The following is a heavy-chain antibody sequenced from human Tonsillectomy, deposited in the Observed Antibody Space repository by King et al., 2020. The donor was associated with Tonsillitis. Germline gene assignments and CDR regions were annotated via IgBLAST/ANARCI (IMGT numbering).Heavy chain of an antibody. CDR3: AREGDDYVWGSYCWVG. J-gene: IGHJ4*02. D-gene: IGHD3-16*02. CDR1: GFTFSSYS. V-gene: IGHV3-48*01. Sequence: VQLVESGGGLVQPGGSLRLSCAASGFTFSSYSMNWVRQAPGKGLEWVSYISSSSSTIYYADSVKGRFTISSDNAKNSLYLQMNSLRAEETAVYYCAREGDDYVWGSYCWVGWGQGTLVTVSS. CDR2: ISSSSSTI.